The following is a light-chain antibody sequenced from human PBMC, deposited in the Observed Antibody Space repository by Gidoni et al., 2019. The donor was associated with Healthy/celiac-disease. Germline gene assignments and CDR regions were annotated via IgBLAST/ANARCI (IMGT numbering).Light chain of an antibody. J-gene: IGKJ4*01. CDR2: DAS. V-gene: IGKV3-11*01. CDR3: QQRSNWPPLT. Sequence: EIVLTQSPATLSLSPGKRATLSCRASQSVSSYLAWYQQKPGQAPRLLIYDASNRATGIPARFSGSGSGTDFTLTISSLEPEDFAVYYCQQRSNWPPLTFXGXTKVEIK. CDR1: QSVSSY.